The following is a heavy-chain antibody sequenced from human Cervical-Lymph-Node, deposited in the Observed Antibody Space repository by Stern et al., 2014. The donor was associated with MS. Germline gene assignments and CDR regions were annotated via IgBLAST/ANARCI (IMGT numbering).Heavy chain of an antibody. J-gene: IGHJ4*02. Sequence: QLPLVESGGGVVQPGRSLRLSCAASGFRFSRYAMHWVRQAPAKGLEWVALIWYDGSNPYYADSVTGRFTISRDNFKNTLYLQMNSLRAEDTAVYYCASAYSSSHYYFDYWGQGTLVTVSS. V-gene: IGHV3-33*01. CDR1: GFRFSRYA. D-gene: IGHD6-13*01. CDR3: ASAYSSSHYYFDY. CDR2: IWYDGSNP.